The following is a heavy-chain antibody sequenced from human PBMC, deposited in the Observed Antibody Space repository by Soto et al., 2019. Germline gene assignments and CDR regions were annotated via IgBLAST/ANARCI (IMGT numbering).Heavy chain of an antibody. V-gene: IGHV3-30*03. Sequence: EVSLRLSGAASGFSFSSYSMHWGRQAPGKGLEWVAVISYDGSNKYYADSVKGRFTISRDNSKNTLYLQMNSLRAEDTAVYYCTRGNGSDWFDPWGKGTMVTVSS. CDR1: GFSFSSYS. CDR3: TRGNGSDWFDP. D-gene: IGHD2-15*01. J-gene: IGHJ5*02. CDR2: ISYDGSNK.